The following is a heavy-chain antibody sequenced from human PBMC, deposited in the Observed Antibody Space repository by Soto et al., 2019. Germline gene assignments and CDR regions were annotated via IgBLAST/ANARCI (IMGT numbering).Heavy chain of an antibody. CDR3: ATGPPTVGSIHLVFDF. CDR2: IYYSGST. D-gene: IGHD1-26*01. J-gene: IGHJ4*01. CDR1: GGSISSYY. V-gene: IGHV4-59*01. Sequence: SETLSLTCTVSGGSISSYYWSWIRQPPGKGLEWIGYIYYSGSTNYNPSLKSRVTISVDTSKNQFSLKLSSVTAADTAVYFCATGPPTVGSIHLVFDFWGHGTLVTVSS.